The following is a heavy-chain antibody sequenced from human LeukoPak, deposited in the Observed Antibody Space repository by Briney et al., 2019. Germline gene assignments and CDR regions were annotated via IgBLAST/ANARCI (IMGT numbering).Heavy chain of an antibody. Sequence: ASVKVSCKASGYTFTGYYIHWVRQAPGQGLEWMGWITPNTGATNYAQEFQDRVTMTRDTSISTAYMELTRLRSEDTAVYYCAREGSGSRYYYYYMDVWGQGTLVTVSS. V-gene: IGHV1-2*02. J-gene: IGHJ6*03. CDR3: AREGSGSRYYYYYMDV. CDR2: ITPNTGAT. CDR1: GYTFTGYY. D-gene: IGHD3-10*01.